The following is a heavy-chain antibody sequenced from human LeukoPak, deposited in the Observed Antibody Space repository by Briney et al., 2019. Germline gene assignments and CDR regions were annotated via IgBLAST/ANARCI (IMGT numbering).Heavy chain of an antibody. CDR1: GFTVNNNY. CDR3: AKADYDILTGISSFDY. D-gene: IGHD3-9*01. V-gene: IGHV3-66*01. CDR2: IYSGGST. J-gene: IGHJ4*02. Sequence: GGSLRLSCAASGFTVNNNYMNWVRQAPGKGLEWVSVIYSGGSTYYADSVKGRFTISRDNSKNTLYLQMSSLRAEDTAVYYCAKADYDILTGISSFDYWGQGTLVTVSS.